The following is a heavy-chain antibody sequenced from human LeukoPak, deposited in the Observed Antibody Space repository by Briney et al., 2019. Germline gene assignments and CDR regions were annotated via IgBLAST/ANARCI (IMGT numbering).Heavy chain of an antibody. V-gene: IGHV4-39*01. J-gene: IGHJ4*02. D-gene: IGHD3-10*01. CDR3: ARQYQIGPGLGFG. CDR2: IYYSGST. CDR1: GGSINNDHYY. Sequence: PSETLSLTCTVSGGSINNDHYYWGWIRQPPGKGLEWIGSIYYSGSTHYNPSLKSRVTISVDTTKNQFSLKLSSVTAADTAAYYCARQYQIGPGLGFGWGQGTLVTVSS.